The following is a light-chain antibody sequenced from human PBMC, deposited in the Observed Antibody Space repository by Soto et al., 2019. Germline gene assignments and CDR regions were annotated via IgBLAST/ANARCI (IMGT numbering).Light chain of an antibody. J-gene: IGKJ1*01. V-gene: IGKV3-20*01. CDR1: QSISDG. CDR3: QQYGPSLWT. CDR2: GAS. Sequence: EIVMMQSPATLSVSPGERAALSFRASQSISDGLAWYQQKPGKAPRFVIYGASTRATGIPDRFSGSGSGTDFTLTISRLEPEDFAVYFCQQYGPSLWTFGQGTKVDIK.